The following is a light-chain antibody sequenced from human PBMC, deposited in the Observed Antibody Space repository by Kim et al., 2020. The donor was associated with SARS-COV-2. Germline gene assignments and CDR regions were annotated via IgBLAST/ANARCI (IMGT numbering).Light chain of an antibody. V-gene: IGLV2-14*03. CDR3: SSYTMRGTYVV. CDR2: DVS. Sequence: QSVTISCTGTVTDVGAYNYVCWYQQLPGKAPKLMIYDVSNRPSGVSSRFSGAKSGNTASLTISGLQAEDEGDYYCSSYTMRGTYVVFGGGTQLTVL. J-gene: IGLJ2*01. CDR1: VTDVGAYNY.